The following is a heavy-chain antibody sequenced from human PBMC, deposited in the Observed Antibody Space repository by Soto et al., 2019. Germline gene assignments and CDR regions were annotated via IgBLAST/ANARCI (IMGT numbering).Heavy chain of an antibody. V-gene: IGHV3-23*01. J-gene: IGHJ4*02. CDR3: AKPTDYNWNDY. CDR2: VSGSGGST. D-gene: IGHD1-20*01. CDR1: GFTFDDYG. Sequence: GGSLRLSCAASGFTFDDYGMSWVRQAPGKGLEWVSAVSGSGGSTYYADSVKGRFTISRDNSKDTLYLQMNNLRAEDTAVYYCAKPTDYNWNDYWGQGTLVTVSS.